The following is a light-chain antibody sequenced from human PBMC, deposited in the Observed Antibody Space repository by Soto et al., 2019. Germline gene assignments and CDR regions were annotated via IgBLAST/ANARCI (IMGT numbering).Light chain of an antibody. CDR1: QDISND. J-gene: IGKJ5*01. CDR2: AAS. CDR3: LQDYSSPIT. Sequence: IQMTQSPSSLSASVGDRITITCRASQDISNDLGWFQQKPGKAPKLLIYAASILQTGVPSRFSGSGSGSAFSLTITSLQPEDFATYYCLQDYSSPITFGQGTRLEIK. V-gene: IGKV1-6*02.